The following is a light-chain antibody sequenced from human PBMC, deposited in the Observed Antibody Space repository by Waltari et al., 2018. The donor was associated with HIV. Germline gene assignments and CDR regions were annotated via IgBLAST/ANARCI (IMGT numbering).Light chain of an antibody. V-gene: IGKV1-5*03. J-gene: IGKJ2*01. CDR3: QQYDSFPST. CDR1: QTISTW. Sequence: DIQMTQSPSIVSASLGDRVTITCRASQTISTWLAWYQQRPGKAPDLLIYKASTLEGGVPSRFSGSGSGTEFTLSISNLQSNDSATYYCQQYDSFPSTFGQRTKLEI. CDR2: KAS.